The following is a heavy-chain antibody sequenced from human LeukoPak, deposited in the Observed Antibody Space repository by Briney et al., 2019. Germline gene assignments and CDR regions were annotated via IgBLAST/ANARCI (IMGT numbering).Heavy chain of an antibody. Sequence: GSSVKVSCKASGGTFSSYAISWVRQAPGQGLEWMGGIIPIFGTANYAQKFQGRVTITTDESTSTAYMELSSLRSEDTAVYYCATCPYYYDSSGFAFDIWGQGTMVTVSS. CDR3: ATCPYYYDSSGFAFDI. D-gene: IGHD3-22*01. CDR1: GGTFSSYA. CDR2: IIPIFGTA. J-gene: IGHJ3*02. V-gene: IGHV1-69*05.